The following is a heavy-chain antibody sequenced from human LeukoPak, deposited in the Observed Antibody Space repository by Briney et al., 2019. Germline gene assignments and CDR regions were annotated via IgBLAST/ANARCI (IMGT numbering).Heavy chain of an antibody. D-gene: IGHD3-10*01. J-gene: IGHJ4*02. CDR2: IQYDGSNK. Sequence: PGGSLRLSCAASGFTFSTYGMHWVRQAPGKGLEWVTFIQYDGSNKYDADSVKGRFTISRDNSKNMLYLQMNSLRAEDTARYYCARSGGIIDYWGQGTLVTVSS. V-gene: IGHV3-30*02. CDR1: GFTFSTYG. CDR3: ARSGGIIDY.